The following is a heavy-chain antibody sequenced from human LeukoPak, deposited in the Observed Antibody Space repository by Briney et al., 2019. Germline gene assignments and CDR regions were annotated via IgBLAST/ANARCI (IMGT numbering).Heavy chain of an antibody. V-gene: IGHV4-39*07. Sequence: GSLRLSCAASGFTFSSYWMSWIRQPPGKGLEWIGSIYYSGSTYYNPSLKSRVTISVDTSKNQFSLKLSSVTAADTAVYYCARVADLQTYYYYMDVWGKGTTVTVSS. CDR1: GFTFSSYW. CDR2: IYYSGST. J-gene: IGHJ6*03. CDR3: ARVADLQTYYYYMDV.